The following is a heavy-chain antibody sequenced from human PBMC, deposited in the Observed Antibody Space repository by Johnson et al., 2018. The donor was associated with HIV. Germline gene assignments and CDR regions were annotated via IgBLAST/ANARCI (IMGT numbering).Heavy chain of an antibody. V-gene: IGHV3-48*04. J-gene: IGHJ3*02. Sequence: MLLVESGGGVVQPGGSLRLSCAASGFTFSSYGMHWVRQAPGKGLEWVSYISSSGSTLYYADSVKGRFTISRDNAKNSLYLQMNSLRAEDTAVYYCATYSSSWYKGGYAFDIWGQGTMVTVSS. CDR3: ATYSSSWYKGGYAFDI. CDR1: GFTFSSYG. D-gene: IGHD6-13*01. CDR2: ISSSGSTL.